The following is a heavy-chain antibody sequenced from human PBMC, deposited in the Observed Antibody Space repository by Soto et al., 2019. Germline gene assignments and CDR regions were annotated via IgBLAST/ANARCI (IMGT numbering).Heavy chain of an antibody. CDR1: GFTVTSNY. D-gene: IGHD6-6*01. CDR3: ARILYSNSVCDYYLDL. Sequence: EVQLVESGGTLVQPGGSLRLSCAASGFTVTSNYMSWVRQAPGKGLEWVSIIYSGGSTYYADSAKGRFTNSRRNSRNTLYRPRKSLRTEDTAVYFCARILYSNSVCDYYLDLLGKGTPGTVS. J-gene: IGHJ6*03. CDR2: IYSGGST. V-gene: IGHV3-53*04.